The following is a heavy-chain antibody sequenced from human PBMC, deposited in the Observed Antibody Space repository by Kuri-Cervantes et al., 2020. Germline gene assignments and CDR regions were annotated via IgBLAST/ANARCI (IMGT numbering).Heavy chain of an antibody. V-gene: IGHV3-9*01. D-gene: IGHD3-16*01. CDR1: GFTFDDYA. J-gene: IGHJ3*02. Sequence: SLKISCAASGFTFDDYAMHWVRQAPGKGLEWVSGISWNSGIIGYADSVKGRFTISRDNAKNSLYLQMNSLRDEDTAVYYCAVIGEVFAFDIWGQGTMVTVSS. CDR2: ISWNSGII. CDR3: AVIGEVFAFDI.